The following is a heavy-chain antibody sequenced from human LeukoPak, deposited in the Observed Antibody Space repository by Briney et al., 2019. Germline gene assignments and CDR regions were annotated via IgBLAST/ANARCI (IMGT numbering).Heavy chain of an antibody. CDR2: ISGSGGST. CDR1: GFTFSSYA. D-gene: IGHD3-3*01. V-gene: IGHV3-23*01. J-gene: IGHJ4*02. Sequence: GGSLRLSCAASGFTFSSYAMSWVRQAPGKGLEWVSAISGSGGSTYYADSVKGRFTISRDNSKNTLYLQMNSLRAEDTAVYYCAKTPAGHYYDFWSGYPNFDYWGQGTLVTVSS. CDR3: AKTPAGHYYDFWSGYPNFDY.